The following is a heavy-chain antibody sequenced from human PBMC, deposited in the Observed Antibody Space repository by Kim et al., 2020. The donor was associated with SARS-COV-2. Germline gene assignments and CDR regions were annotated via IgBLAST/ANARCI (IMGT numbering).Heavy chain of an antibody. CDR3: ARALDYYDSSGYYLDY. CDR2: IYHSGST. D-gene: IGHD3-22*01. J-gene: IGHJ4*02. CDR1: GGSISSSNW. Sequence: SETLSLTCAVSGGSISSSNWWSWVRQPPGKGLEWIGEIYHSGSTNYNPSLKSRVTISVDKSKNQFSLKLSSVTAADTAVYYCARALDYYDSSGYYLDYWGQGTLVTVSS. V-gene: IGHV4-4*02.